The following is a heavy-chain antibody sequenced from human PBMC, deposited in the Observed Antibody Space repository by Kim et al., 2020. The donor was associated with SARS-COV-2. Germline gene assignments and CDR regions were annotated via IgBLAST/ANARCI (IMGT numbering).Heavy chain of an antibody. D-gene: IGHD4-17*01. V-gene: IGHV1-3*01. CDR3: ARETTVTFNDAFDI. Sequence: SQKFQGRVTITRDTSASTAYMELSSLRSEDTAVYYCARETTVTFNDAFDIWGQGTMVTVSS. J-gene: IGHJ3*02.